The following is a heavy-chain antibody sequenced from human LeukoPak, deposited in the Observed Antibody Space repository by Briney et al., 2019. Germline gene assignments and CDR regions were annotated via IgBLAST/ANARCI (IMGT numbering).Heavy chain of an antibody. J-gene: IGHJ5*02. V-gene: IGHV4-39*01. D-gene: IGHD3-16*01. CDR2: IFYSGDT. CDR1: GASIRSSTHY. Sequence: PSETLSLTCSVSGASIRSSTHYWAWLRQAPGTGLEWVGSIFYSGDTYYNPSLRSRLTIAVDTSKNQFSLNLASVTASDTGTYFCSRRGTTSSIGWFDPWGQRSPVIVSS. CDR3: SRRGTTSSIGWFDP.